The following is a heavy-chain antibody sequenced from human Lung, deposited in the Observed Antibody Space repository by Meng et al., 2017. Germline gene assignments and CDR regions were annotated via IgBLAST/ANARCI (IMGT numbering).Heavy chain of an antibody. CDR1: GGSISSDNW. V-gene: IGHV4-4*02. J-gene: IGHJ4*02. Sequence: VQLRAPRPGRGSPSATPSPTCAVSGGSISSDNWWSWVRQPPGKGLEWIGEIYHSGSTNYNPSLKSRITISVDKPKNQFSLTLSSVTAADTAVYYCTKNDFYCLGYWGQGTLVTVSS. D-gene: IGHD2-21*01. CDR3: TKNDFYCLGY. CDR2: IYHSGST.